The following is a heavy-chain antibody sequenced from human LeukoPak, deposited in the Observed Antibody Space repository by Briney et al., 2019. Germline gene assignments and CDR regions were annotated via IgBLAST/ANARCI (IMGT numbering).Heavy chain of an antibody. CDR3: AREAQQLVFYPEASYCYYGMDV. V-gene: IGHV4-31*03. J-gene: IGHJ6*02. D-gene: IGHD6-6*01. Sequence: SESLSLTCTVSGGSISSGGYYWSWLRPQPGKGLEWYGYIYYSSSTYYIACLKSRVNISVDTSKNQFVLKLSSVTAADTAVYYCAREAQQLVFYPEASYCYYGMDVWGQGTTVTVSS. CDR1: GGSISSGGYY. CDR2: IYYSSST.